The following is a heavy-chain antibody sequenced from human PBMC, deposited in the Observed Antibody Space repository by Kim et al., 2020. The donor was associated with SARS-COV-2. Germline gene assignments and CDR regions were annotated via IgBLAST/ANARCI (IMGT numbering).Heavy chain of an antibody. CDR2: ISYDGTNK. J-gene: IGHJ3*02. CDR1: GFTFSSYG. Sequence: GGSLRLSCAASGFTFSSYGMHWVRQAPGKGLEWVAVISYDGTNKYYADSVKGRFTISRDNSKNTLYLQMNSLRAEDTSVYSCAKATSSSSWFDAFDIWGQGTMVTVSS. V-gene: IGHV3-30*18. CDR3: AKATSSSSWFDAFDI. D-gene: IGHD6-13*01.